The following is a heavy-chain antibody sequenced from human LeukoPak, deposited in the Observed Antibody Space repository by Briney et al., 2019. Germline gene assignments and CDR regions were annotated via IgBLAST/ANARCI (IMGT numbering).Heavy chain of an antibody. D-gene: IGHD3-16*02. CDR3: ARDYDYVWGSYRYRNWFDP. V-gene: IGHV3-30*03. Sequence: PEGSLRLSCAASGFTFSSYGMHWVRQAPGKGLEWVAVISYDGSNKYYADSVKGRFTISRDNAKNTLYLQMNSLRAEDTAVYYCARDYDYVWGSYRYRNWFDPWGQGTLVTVSS. CDR1: GFTFSSYG. J-gene: IGHJ5*02. CDR2: ISYDGSNK.